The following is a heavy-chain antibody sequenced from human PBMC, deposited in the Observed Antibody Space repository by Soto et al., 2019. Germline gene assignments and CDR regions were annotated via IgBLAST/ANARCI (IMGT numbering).Heavy chain of an antibody. Sequence: GGSLRLSCAASGFTFSSYEMNWVRQAPGKGLEWISYIGGSGGTKYSADSVKGRFTISRDNAQNSLHLQMNSLRVEDTAVYYCARDRGGDVGQFLFPDSFDLWGQGTLVTVSS. V-gene: IGHV3-48*03. J-gene: IGHJ4*03. CDR2: IGGSGGTK. CDR3: ARDRGGDVGQFLFPDSFDL. D-gene: IGHD3-10*01. CDR1: GFTFSSYE.